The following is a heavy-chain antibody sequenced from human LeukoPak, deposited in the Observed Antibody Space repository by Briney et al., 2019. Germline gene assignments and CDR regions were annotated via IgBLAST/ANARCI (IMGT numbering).Heavy chain of an antibody. V-gene: IGHV3-30*03. CDR2: ISYDGSNK. CDR1: GFTFSSYG. D-gene: IGHD3-16*01. J-gene: IGHJ3*02. CDR3: ARDPGEIPDI. Sequence: GGPLRLSCAASGFTFSSYGMHWVRQAPGKGLEWVAVISYDGSNKYYADSVEGRFTISRDNSKNTLYLQMNSLRAEDTAVYYCARDPGEIPDIWGQGTMVTVSS.